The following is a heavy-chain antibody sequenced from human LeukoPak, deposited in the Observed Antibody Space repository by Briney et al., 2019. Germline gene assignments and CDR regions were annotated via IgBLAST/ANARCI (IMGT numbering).Heavy chain of an antibody. V-gene: IGHV1-18*01. CDR2: ISAYNGNT. CDR1: GYTFTSYG. D-gene: IGHD2-15*01. Sequence: ASVKVSCKASGYTFTSYGISWVRQAPGQGLEWMGWISAYNGNTNYAQKLQGRVTMTTDTSTSTAYMELRSLRSDDTAVYCCARSKGGDIVVVVAAGGPFDPWGQGTLVTVSS. CDR3: ARSKGGDIVVVVAAGGPFDP. J-gene: IGHJ5*02.